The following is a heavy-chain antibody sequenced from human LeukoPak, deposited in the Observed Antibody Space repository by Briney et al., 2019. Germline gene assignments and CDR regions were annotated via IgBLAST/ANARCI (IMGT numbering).Heavy chain of an antibody. V-gene: IGHV4-38-2*02. Sequence: SETLSLTCTVSGYSISSGYYWGWIRQPPGKGLEWIGSIYHSGSTYYNPSLKSRATISVDTSKNQFSLKLSSVTAADTAVYYCARDRFGGWYALFDYWGQGTLVTVSS. D-gene: IGHD6-19*01. CDR2: IYHSGST. CDR1: GYSISSGYY. CDR3: ARDRFGGWYALFDY. J-gene: IGHJ4*02.